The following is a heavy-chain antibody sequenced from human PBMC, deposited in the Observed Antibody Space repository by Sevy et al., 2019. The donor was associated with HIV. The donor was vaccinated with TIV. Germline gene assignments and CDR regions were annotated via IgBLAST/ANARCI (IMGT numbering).Heavy chain of an antibody. D-gene: IGHD3-22*01. CDR2: IKQDGSEK. CDR3: AGRTYYYDSSGKKTGY. CDR1: GFTFSSYW. Sequence: GGSLRLSCAASGFTFSSYWMSWVRQAPGKGLEWVANIKQDGSEKYYVDSVKGRFTISRDNAKNSLYLEMNSLRAEDTAGYYCAGRTYYYDSSGKKTGYWGQGTLVTVSS. J-gene: IGHJ4*02. V-gene: IGHV3-7*01.